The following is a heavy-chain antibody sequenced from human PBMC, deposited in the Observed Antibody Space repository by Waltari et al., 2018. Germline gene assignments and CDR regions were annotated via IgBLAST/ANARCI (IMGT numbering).Heavy chain of an antibody. CDR3: ASVQGYDYGDYVSEYFQY. CDR1: GGTFSSYA. Sequence: QVQLVQSGAEVKKPGSSVRVSCKASGGTFSSYAISWVRQAPGQGLEWMGVIIPIFGTANYAQKFQGRVTITADESTSTGYMELSSLRSEDTAVYYCASVQGYDYGDYVSEYFQYWGQGTLVTVSS. J-gene: IGHJ1*01. V-gene: IGHV1-69*13. CDR2: IIPIFGTA. D-gene: IGHD4-17*01.